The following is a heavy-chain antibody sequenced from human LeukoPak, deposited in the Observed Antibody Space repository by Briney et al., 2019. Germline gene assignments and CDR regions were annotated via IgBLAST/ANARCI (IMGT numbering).Heavy chain of an antibody. CDR1: GFTFSGSA. D-gene: IGHD6-6*01. J-gene: IGHJ6*03. V-gene: IGHV3-73*01. Sequence: GGSLRLSCAASGFTFSGSAMHWVRQASGKGLEWVGRIRSKANSYATAYAASVKGRFTISRDDSKNTAYLQMNSLKTEDTAVYYCTRQSSSPGYYYYYMDVWGKGTTVTVSS. CDR3: TRQSSSPGYYYYYMDV. CDR2: IRSKANSYAT.